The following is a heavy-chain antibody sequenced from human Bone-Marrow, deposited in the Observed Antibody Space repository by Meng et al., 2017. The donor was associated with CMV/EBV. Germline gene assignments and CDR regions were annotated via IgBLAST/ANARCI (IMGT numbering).Heavy chain of an antibody. J-gene: IGHJ4*02. Sequence: GESLKISCAASGFTFSSYSMNWVRQAPGKGLEWVSYISSSGSTIYYADSVKGRFTISRDNAKNSLYLQMNSLRAEDTAVYHCASDGGYYYFDYWGQGTLVTVSS. CDR3: ASDGGYYYFDY. D-gene: IGHD3-16*01. CDR2: ISSSGSTI. CDR1: GFTFSSYS. V-gene: IGHV3-48*04.